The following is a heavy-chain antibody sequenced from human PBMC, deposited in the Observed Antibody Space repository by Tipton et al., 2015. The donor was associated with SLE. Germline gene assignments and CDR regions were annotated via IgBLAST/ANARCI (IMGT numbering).Heavy chain of an antibody. J-gene: IGHJ4*02. D-gene: IGHD3-16*01. CDR2: INHSGST. CDR1: GGSISSSSYY. Sequence: TLSLTCTVSGGSISSSSYYWGWIRQPPGKGLEWIGEINHSGSTNYNPSLKSHVSASVDTAKNQLSLKLASVTAADTAVYYCARDMGGPFDHWGQGTLVTVSS. CDR3: ARDMGGPFDH. V-gene: IGHV4-39*07.